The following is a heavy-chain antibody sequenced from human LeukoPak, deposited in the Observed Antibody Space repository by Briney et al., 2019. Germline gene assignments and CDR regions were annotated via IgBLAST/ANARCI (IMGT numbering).Heavy chain of an antibody. D-gene: IGHD6-6*01. V-gene: IGHV4-30-2*01. CDR2: IYHSGST. J-gene: IGHJ4*02. CDR1: GGSISSGGYY. CDR3: ARAEFSSSPLDS. Sequence: PSQTLSLTCTVSGGSISSGGYYWSWIRQPPGKGLEWIGYIYHSGSTYHSPSLKSRVTISVDRSKNQFSLKLTSVTAADTAVYYCARAEFSSSPLDSWGQGTLVTVSS.